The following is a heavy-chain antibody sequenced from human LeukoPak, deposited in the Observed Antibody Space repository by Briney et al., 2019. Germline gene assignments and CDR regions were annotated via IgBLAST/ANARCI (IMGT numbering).Heavy chain of an antibody. CDR2: IYYSGST. V-gene: IGHV4-39*01. D-gene: IGHD2-2*01. CDR1: GGSISSSSYY. CDR3: ATAMLYCSSTSCYHNWFDP. Sequence: PSETLSLTCTVSGGSISSSSYYWGWIRQPPGKGLEWIGSIYYSGSTYYNPSLKSRVTISVDTSKNQFSLKLSSVTAADTAVYYCATAMLYCSSTSCYHNWFDPWGQGTLVTVSS. J-gene: IGHJ5*02.